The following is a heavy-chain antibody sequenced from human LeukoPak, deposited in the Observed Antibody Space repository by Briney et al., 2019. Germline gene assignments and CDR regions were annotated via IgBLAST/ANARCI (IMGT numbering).Heavy chain of an antibody. CDR2: ITTSGDNT. CDR1: GFTFASHS. V-gene: IGHV3-23*01. J-gene: IGHJ4*02. D-gene: IGHD6-13*01. CDR3: AKFRAAAGPRDFDY. Sequence: GGSLRLSCTASGFTFASHSMTWVRQAPGKGLEWVSAITTSGDNTYYADSVKGRFSISRDNSKSTLYLQMNSLRAEDTAVYYCAKFRAAAGPRDFDYWGQGTLVTVSS.